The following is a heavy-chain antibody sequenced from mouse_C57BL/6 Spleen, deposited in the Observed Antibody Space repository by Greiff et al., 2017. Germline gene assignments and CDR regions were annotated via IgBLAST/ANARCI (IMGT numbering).Heavy chain of an antibody. J-gene: IGHJ2*01. V-gene: IGHV1-26*01. CDR2: INPNNGGT. CDR3: ARLLYSPFDY. CDR1: GYTFTDYY. D-gene: IGHD2-12*01. Sequence: EVQLQQSGPELVKPGASVKISCKASGYTFTDYYMNWVKQSHGKSLEWIGDINPNNGGTSYNQKFKGKATLTVDKSSSTAYMELRSLTSEDSAVYYCARLLYSPFDYWGQGTTLTVSS.